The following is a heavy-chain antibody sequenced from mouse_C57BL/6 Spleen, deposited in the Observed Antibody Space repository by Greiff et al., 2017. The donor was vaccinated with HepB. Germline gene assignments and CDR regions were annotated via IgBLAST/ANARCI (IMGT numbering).Heavy chain of an antibody. Sequence: QVQLQQPGAELVKPGASVKLSCKASGYTFTSYWMQWVKQRPGQGLEWIGEIDPSDSYTNYNQKFKGKATLTVDTSSSTAYMQLSSLTSEDSAVYYCERGYDGYFAYWGQGTLVTVSA. CDR1: GYTFTSYW. J-gene: IGHJ3*01. V-gene: IGHV1-50*01. CDR3: ERGYDGYFAY. CDR2: IDPSDSYT. D-gene: IGHD2-3*01.